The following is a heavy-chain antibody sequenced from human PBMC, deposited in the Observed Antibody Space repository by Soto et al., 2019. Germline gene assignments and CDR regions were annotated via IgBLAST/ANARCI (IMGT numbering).Heavy chain of an antibody. Sequence: QVQLQESGPGLVKPSETLSLTCTVSGGSISSYYWSWIRQPPGKGLEWIGYIYYSGSTNYNPSLKSRVTISVDTSKNQFSLKLSSVTAADTAVYYCARFYYYDSSGSDAFDIWGQGTMVTVSS. V-gene: IGHV4-59*01. CDR2: IYYSGST. CDR3: ARFYYYDSSGSDAFDI. CDR1: GGSISSYY. D-gene: IGHD3-22*01. J-gene: IGHJ3*02.